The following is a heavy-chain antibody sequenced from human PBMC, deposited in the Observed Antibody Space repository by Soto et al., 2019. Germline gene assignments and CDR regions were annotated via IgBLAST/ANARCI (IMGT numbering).Heavy chain of an antibody. CDR1: GFTFTDYW. V-gene: IGHV3-74*01. CDR2: AKYDGITT. CDR3: ARGIKNYDGVDV. J-gene: IGHJ6*02. D-gene: IGHD2-21*01. Sequence: EVQLVESGGGLVQPGGSLRLSCAASGFTFTDYWMHWVRQAPGKGLVWVSRAKYDGITTSYADSVEGRFTISRDNAKNTVYLQMNSLRAEDTAVYYCARGIKNYDGVDVWGQGTTVTVSS.